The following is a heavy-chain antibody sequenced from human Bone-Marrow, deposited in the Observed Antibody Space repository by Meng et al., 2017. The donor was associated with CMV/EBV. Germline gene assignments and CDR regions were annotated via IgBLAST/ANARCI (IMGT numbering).Heavy chain of an antibody. J-gene: IGHJ4*02. D-gene: IGHD1-1*01. CDR3: SRGNWNDSPFDY. Sequence: GESLKISCAASGFTFSSYWMSWVRQAPGKGLEWVGFIRSKTYGGTTEYAASVKGRFTISRDDSKSIAYLQVNSLKTADTAVYYCSRGNWNDSPFDYWGQGTLVTVSS. CDR1: GFTFSSYW. V-gene: IGHV3-49*04. CDR2: IRSKTYGGTT.